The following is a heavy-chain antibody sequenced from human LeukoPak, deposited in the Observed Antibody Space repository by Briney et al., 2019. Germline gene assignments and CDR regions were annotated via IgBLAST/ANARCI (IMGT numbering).Heavy chain of an antibody. V-gene: IGHV3-48*03. D-gene: IGHD1-26*01. J-gene: IGHJ4*02. CDR2: ISSSGSSK. Sequence: QPGGSLRLSCAASGFTFSSYEMTRVRQAPGKGLEWVSCISSSGSSKYYADSVKGRFTISRDNAKNSLYLQMNSLRAEDTAVYYCARGGGSYFYWGQGILVTVSS. CDR3: ARGGGSYFY. CDR1: GFTFSSYE.